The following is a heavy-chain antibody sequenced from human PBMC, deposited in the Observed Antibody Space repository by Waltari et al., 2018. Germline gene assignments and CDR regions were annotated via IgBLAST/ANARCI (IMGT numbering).Heavy chain of an antibody. V-gene: IGHV3-74*01. J-gene: IGHJ6*02. CDR2: ITSDGSRT. Sequence: VQLVESGGGLVQPGGSLRLSCEASGFTFSTYWMCWVRQVPGKGLVWVSTITSDGSRTRYADSVKGRFTISRDNAKNTLYLQTNSLRAEDTAVYYCASHRPGGYGMDVWDHGTTVTVSS. CDR3: ASHRPGGYGMDV. CDR1: GFTFSTYW. D-gene: IGHD2-15*01.